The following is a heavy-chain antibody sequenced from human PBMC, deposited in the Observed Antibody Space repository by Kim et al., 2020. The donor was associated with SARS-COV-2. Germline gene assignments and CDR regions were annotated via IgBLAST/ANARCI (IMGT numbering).Heavy chain of an antibody. D-gene: IGHD5-18*01. CDR1: GFTFSSYS. J-gene: IGHJ4*02. CDR2: ISSSSSTI. Sequence: GGSLRLSCAASGFTFSSYSMNWVRQAPGKGLEWVSYISSSSSTIYYADSVKGRFTISRDNAKNSLYLQMNSLRDEDTAVYYCARVEDTAMGDREDYWGQGTLVTVSS. CDR3: ARVEDTAMGDREDY. V-gene: IGHV3-48*02.